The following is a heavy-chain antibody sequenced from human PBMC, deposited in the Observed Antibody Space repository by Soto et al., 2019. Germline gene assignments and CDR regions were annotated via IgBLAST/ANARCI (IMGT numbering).Heavy chain of an antibody. Sequence: ASVKVSCKASGYTFTSYDINWVRQATGQGLEWMGWMNPNSGNTGYAQKFQGRVTMTRNTSISTAYMELSSLRSEDTAVYYCARGHCSGGSCYPALWYYYCYMDVWGKGTTVTVSS. CDR3: ARGHCSGGSCYPALWYYYCYMDV. CDR1: GYTFTSYD. CDR2: MNPNSGNT. J-gene: IGHJ6*03. V-gene: IGHV1-8*01. D-gene: IGHD2-15*01.